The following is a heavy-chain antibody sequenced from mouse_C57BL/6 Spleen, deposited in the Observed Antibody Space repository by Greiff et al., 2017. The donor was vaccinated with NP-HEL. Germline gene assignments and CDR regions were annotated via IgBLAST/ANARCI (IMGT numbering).Heavy chain of an antibody. CDR1: GYAFSSYW. Sequence: VHLVESGAELVKPGASVKISCKASGYAFSSYWMNWVKQRPGKGLEWIGQIYPGDGDTNYNGKFKGKATLTADKSSSTAYMQLSSLTSEDSAVYFCSRRDSNYVYYFDYWGQGTTLTVSS. CDR3: SRRDSNYVYYFDY. V-gene: IGHV1-80*01. J-gene: IGHJ2*01. D-gene: IGHD2-5*01. CDR2: IYPGDGDT.